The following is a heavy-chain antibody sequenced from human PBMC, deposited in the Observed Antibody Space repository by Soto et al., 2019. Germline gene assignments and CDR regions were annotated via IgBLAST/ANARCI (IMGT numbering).Heavy chain of an antibody. D-gene: IGHD3-10*01. J-gene: IGHJ4*02. CDR2: IIPIFGTA. V-gene: IGHV1-69*06. Sequence: QVQLFQSGAEVKKPGSSVKFSCKASGGTSTTYAITWLRQAPGQGLEWMGGIIPIFGTANYAQKFKGRVTITADKSTSTAYMELSSLRSEDTAVYYCAREFLFGVYFDYWGQGTLVTVSS. CDR1: GGTSTTYA. CDR3: AREFLFGVYFDY.